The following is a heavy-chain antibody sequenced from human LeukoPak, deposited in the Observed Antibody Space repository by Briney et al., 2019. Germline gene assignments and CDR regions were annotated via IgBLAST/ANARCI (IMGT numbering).Heavy chain of an antibody. CDR3: ARGPSGYHNT. CDR1: GFTFSSYG. CDR2: IRYDGSNK. Sequence: GGSLRLSCAASGFTFSSYGMHWVRQAPGKGLEWVAFIRYDGSNKYYADSVKGRFAISRDNSKNTLYLQMNSLRAEDTAVYYCARGPSGYHNTGGQGTLVTVSS. J-gene: IGHJ4*02. V-gene: IGHV3-30*02. D-gene: IGHD5-12*01.